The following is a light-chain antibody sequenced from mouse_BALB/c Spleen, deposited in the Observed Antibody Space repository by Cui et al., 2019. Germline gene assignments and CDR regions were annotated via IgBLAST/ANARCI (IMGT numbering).Light chain of an antibody. V-gene: IGKV4-63*01. CDR3: FQGSGYPLT. Sequence: ENVLTQSPAIMSASQGAKCTMTCSASPSVSYMHWYQQKASTSPKLWIYDTSKLASGVPGRFSGSGSGNSYSLTISSMEAEDVATYYCFQGSGYPLTFGAGTKLELK. CDR2: DTS. CDR1: PSVSY. J-gene: IGKJ5*01.